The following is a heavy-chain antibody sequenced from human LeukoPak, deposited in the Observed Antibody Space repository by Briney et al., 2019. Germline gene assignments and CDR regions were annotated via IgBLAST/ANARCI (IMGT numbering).Heavy chain of an antibody. CDR3: ARHVAAGTVDY. Sequence: SGGSLRLSCAASGFTFSVYWMSWARQAPGKGLEWVGNINDVGSDKYYVDSVNGRFTFSRDNVKSLLYLQMNNLRAEDTAVYYCARHVAAGTVDYWGQGTLVTVSS. CDR2: INDVGSDK. CDR1: GFTFSVYW. V-gene: IGHV3-7*01. D-gene: IGHD6-13*01. J-gene: IGHJ4*02.